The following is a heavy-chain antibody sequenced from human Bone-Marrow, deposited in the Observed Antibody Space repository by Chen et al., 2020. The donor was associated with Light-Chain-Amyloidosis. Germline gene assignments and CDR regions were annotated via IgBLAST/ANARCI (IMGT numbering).Heavy chain of an antibody. CDR1: GGSISSSSYY. CDR2: IYYSGST. J-gene: IGHJ5*02. V-gene: IGHV4-39*07. Sequence: QLQLQESGPGLVKPSETLSLTCTVSGGSISSSSYYWGWFRQPPGKGLEWIGSIYYSGSTYYNPSLKSRVTISVDTSKNQFSLKLSSVTAADTAVYYCARDPYDYVWGSYRPNNNWFDPWGQGTLVTVSS. CDR3: ARDPYDYVWGSYRPNNNWFDP. D-gene: IGHD3-16*02.